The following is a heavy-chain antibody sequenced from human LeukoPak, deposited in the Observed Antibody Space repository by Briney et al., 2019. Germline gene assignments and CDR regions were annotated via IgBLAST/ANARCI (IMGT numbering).Heavy chain of an antibody. CDR2: IYYSGST. CDR1: DGSISSYY. V-gene: IGHV4-59*01. J-gene: IGHJ4*02. Sequence: SETLSLTCTVPDGSISSYYWSWIRQPPGKGLEWIGYIYYSGSTNYSPSLKSRVTISVDTSKNQFSLKLSSVTAADTAVYYCARFAHLYYFDYWGQGTLVTVSS. CDR3: ARFAHLYYFDY.